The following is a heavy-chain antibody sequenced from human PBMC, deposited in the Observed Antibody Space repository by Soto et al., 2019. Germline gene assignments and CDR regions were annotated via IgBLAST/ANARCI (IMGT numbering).Heavy chain of an antibody. CDR2: IYYSGST. CDR3: ATYGSGSYKPTTFDY. D-gene: IGHD3-10*01. V-gene: IGHV4-31*03. Sequence: QVQLQESGPGLVKPSQTLSLTCTVSDGSISSGDYYWSWIRQHPGKGLEWIGYIYYSGSTYYNPSLKSRVTISVDTSKNQFSLKLSSVTAADTAVYYCATYGSGSYKPTTFDYWGQGTLVTVSS. J-gene: IGHJ4*02. CDR1: DGSISSGDYY.